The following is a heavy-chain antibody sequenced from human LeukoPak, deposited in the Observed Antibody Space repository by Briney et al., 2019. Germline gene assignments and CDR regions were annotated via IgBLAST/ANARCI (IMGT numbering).Heavy chain of an antibody. D-gene: IGHD3/OR15-3a*01. CDR3: ARALSWTTESYYYMDV. V-gene: IGHV1-8*01. CDR2: MNPNSGNK. CDR1: GYTFTSYD. J-gene: IGHJ6*03. Sequence: ASVKVSCKASGYTFTSYDINWVRQATGQGLEWMGWMNPNSGNKGYAQKFQRRVTMTKNTSITTAYMELNSLISEDTAVYYCARALSWTTESYYYMDVWGKGTTVIVSS.